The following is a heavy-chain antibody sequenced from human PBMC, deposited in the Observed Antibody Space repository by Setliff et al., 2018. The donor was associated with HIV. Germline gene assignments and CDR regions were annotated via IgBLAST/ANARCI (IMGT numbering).Heavy chain of an antibody. Sequence: SETLSLTCTVSGDSVSTRNSFWGWIRQPPGKGLEWIGSFSYNGGRRYTPSLKSRVTISADMSKNQFSLNLNSVTAADTAVYYCVKHADSDFSGDPDWFDPWGQGIPVTVSS. J-gene: IGHJ5*02. CDR1: GDSVSTRNSF. D-gene: IGHD2-15*01. V-gene: IGHV4-39*01. CDR2: FSYNGGR. CDR3: VKHADSDFSGDPDWFDP.